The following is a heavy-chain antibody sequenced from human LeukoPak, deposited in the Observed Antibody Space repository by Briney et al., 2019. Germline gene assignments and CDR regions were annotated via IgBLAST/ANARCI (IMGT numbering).Heavy chain of an antibody. Sequence: PSETLSLTCAVYGGSFSGYYWSWIRQPPGKGLEWIGEINHSGSTNYNPSLKSRVTISVDTSKNQFSLKLSSVTAADTAVYYCARERGGYSSGWYYFDYWGQGTLVTVSS. V-gene: IGHV4-34*01. J-gene: IGHJ4*02. CDR1: GGSFSGYY. CDR2: INHSGST. CDR3: ARERGGYSSGWYYFDY. D-gene: IGHD6-19*01.